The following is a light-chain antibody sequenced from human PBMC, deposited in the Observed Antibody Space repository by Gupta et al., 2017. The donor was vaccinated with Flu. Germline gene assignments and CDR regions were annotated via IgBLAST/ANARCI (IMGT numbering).Light chain of an antibody. CDR3: RSYTGFNTLV. V-gene: IGLV2-14*01. J-gene: IGLJ3*02. CDR2: EVN. Sequence: QSAMTQPASVSGSPGQSITISCTGTSSDVGAYSHVSWSQQYPGKGPKLMIYEVNNRPSGVANRFSGSKSGNTASLTISGLQTEDEAHYYCRSYTGFNTLVFGGGTRLTVL. CDR1: SSDVGAYSH.